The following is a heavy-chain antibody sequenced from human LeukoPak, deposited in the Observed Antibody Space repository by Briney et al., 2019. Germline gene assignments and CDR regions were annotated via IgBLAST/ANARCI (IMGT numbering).Heavy chain of an antibody. Sequence: GGSLRLSCRVSGFTFSNSAMSWVRQAPGKGLEWVSGVSGSGGGTSYADSVKGRFTISRDTSKNTLYLQMNSLRVDDTAVYYCAEEGGGWYPLVDYWGQGTLVTVSS. D-gene: IGHD6-19*01. CDR3: AEEGGGWYPLVDY. J-gene: IGHJ4*02. CDR2: VSGSGGGT. CDR1: GFTFSNSA. V-gene: IGHV3-23*01.